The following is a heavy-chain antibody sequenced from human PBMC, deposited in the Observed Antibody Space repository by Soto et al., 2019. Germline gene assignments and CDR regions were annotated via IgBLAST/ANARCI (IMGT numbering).Heavy chain of an antibody. D-gene: IGHD3-22*01. Sequence: ASVKVFCKASGYTFTGYYMHWVRQAPGQGLEWMGWINPNSGGTNYAQKFQGRVTMTRDTSISTAYMGLSRLRSDDTAVYYCARGEPRKYYYDSSGSNGYYGMDVWGQGTTVTVSS. V-gene: IGHV1-2*02. CDR3: ARGEPRKYYYDSSGSNGYYGMDV. CDR2: INPNSGGT. J-gene: IGHJ6*02. CDR1: GYTFTGYY.